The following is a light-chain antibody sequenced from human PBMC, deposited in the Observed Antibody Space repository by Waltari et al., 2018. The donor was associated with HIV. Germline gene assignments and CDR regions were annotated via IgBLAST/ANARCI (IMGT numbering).Light chain of an antibody. V-gene: IGLV4-69*01. J-gene: IGLJ2*01. Sequence: QLVLTPSPSASASLGASVKLTCTLRTGTSNYAIACHQQQPEKGPRYLIKLNSDGSHTKGDGIPDRFSGSSSGAERYLTISSLQSDDEAEYYCQTWGAGIVVFGGGTKLTVL. CDR3: QTWGAGIVV. CDR1: TGTSNYA. CDR2: LNSDGSH.